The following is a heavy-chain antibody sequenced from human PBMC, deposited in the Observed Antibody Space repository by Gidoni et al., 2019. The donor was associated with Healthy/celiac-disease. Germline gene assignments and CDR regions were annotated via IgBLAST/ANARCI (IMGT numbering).Heavy chain of an antibody. Sequence: QVQLVESGGGVVQPGRSLRLSCAASGFPFSSDAMHWVRQAPGKGLVWVAVISYDGSNKYYADSVKGRFTISRDNAKNTLYLQMNSLRAEDTAVYYCASSRIAAAGKFEYWGQGTLVTVSS. CDR2: ISYDGSNK. CDR1: GFPFSSDA. CDR3: ASSRIAAAGKFEY. V-gene: IGHV3-30*04. J-gene: IGHJ4*02. D-gene: IGHD6-13*01.